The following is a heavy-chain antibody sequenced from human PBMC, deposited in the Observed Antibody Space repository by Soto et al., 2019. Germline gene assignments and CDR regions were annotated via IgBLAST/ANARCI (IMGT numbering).Heavy chain of an antibody. CDR1: GYSISSGYY. CDR3: ARDLIVGATGNWFDP. Sequence: SETLSLTCTVSGYSISSGYYWGWIRQPPGKGLEWIGSIYHSGSTYYNPSLKSRVTISVDTSKNQFSLKLSSVTAADTAVYYCARDLIVGATGNWFDPWGQGTLVTVSS. D-gene: IGHD1-26*01. V-gene: IGHV4-38-2*02. CDR2: IYHSGST. J-gene: IGHJ5*02.